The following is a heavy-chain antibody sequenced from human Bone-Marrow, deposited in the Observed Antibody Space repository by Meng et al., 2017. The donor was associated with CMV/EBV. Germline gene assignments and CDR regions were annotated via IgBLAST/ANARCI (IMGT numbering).Heavy chain of an antibody. CDR1: GGSISSSSYY. CDR3: ARHSSLTMVVTY. V-gene: IGHV4-39*01. D-gene: IGHD4-23*01. Sequence: SETLSLTCTVSGGSISSSSYYWGWIRQPPGKGLEWIGSIYYSGSTYYNPSLKSRVTISVDTSKNQFSLKLSSVTAADTAVYYCARHSSLTMVVTYWGQGTLVTVSS. CDR2: IYYSGST. J-gene: IGHJ4*02.